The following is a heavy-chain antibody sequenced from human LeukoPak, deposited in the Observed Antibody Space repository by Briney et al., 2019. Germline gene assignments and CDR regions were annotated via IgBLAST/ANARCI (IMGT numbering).Heavy chain of an antibody. CDR1: GGSISSGGYY. CDR3: ARGRDGYNQRRFDY. J-gene: IGHJ4*02. Sequence: MTSETLSLTCTVSGGSISSGGYYWSWIRQHPGKGLEWIGYIYYSGSTYYNPSLKSRVTISVDTSKNQFSLKLSSVTAADTAVYYCARGRDGYNQRRFDYWGQGTLVTVSS. V-gene: IGHV4-31*03. CDR2: IYYSGST. D-gene: IGHD5-24*01.